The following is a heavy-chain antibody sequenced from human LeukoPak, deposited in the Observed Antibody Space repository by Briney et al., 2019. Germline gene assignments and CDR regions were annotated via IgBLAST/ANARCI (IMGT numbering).Heavy chain of an antibody. CDR2: IYYSGST. CDR3: ARHDSGSYPVDY. Sequence: PPETLSLTCTVSGGSISSYYWSWIRQPPGKGLEWIGYIYYSGSTNYNPSLKSRVTISVDTSKNQFSLKLSSVTAADTAVYYCARHDSGSYPVDYWGQGTLVTVSS. D-gene: IGHD1-26*01. CDR1: GGSISSYY. J-gene: IGHJ4*02. V-gene: IGHV4-59*08.